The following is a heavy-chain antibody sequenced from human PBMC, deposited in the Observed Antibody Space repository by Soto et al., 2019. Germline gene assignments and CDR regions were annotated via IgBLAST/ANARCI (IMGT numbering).Heavy chain of an antibody. CDR2: ISSSSSYI. CDR3: ARGAVVAANLLSGDWFDP. V-gene: IGHV3-21*01. D-gene: IGHD2-15*01. J-gene: IGHJ5*02. CDR1: GFTFSSYS. Sequence: GGSLRLSCAASGFTFSSYSMNWVRQAPGKGLEWVSSISSSSSYIYYADSVKGRFTISRDNAKNSLYLQMNSLRAEDTALYYCARGAVVAANLLSGDWFDPWGQGTLVTVSS.